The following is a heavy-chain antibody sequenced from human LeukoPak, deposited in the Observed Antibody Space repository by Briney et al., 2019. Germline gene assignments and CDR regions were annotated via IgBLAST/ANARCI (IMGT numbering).Heavy chain of an antibody. CDR1: GYTFTGYY. CDR2: INPNSGGT. D-gene: IGHD2-2*01. V-gene: IGHV1-2*02. CDR3: ARGAGVVVPADDDAFAI. J-gene: IGHJ3*02. Sequence: ASVKASCKASGYTFTGYYMHWVRQAPGQGLEWMGWINPNSGGTNYAQKFQGRVTMTRDTSISTAYMELSRLRSDDTAVYYCARGAGVVVPADDDAFAIWGQGTMVTVSS.